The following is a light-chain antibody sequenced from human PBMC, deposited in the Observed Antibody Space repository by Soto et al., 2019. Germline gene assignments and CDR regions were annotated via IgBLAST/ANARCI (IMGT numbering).Light chain of an antibody. J-gene: IGKJ5*01. CDR2: GAS. V-gene: IGKV3-20*01. CDR3: QQYDNSPIT. CDR1: QSISSSF. Sequence: EIVLTQSPDTLSLSPGERASLSCGASQSISSSFLAWYQQKPGQAPRLLIYGASSRATGIPDRFSGTGSETDFTLTISRLEPEDFAVYYCQQYDNSPITFGQGTRPEIK.